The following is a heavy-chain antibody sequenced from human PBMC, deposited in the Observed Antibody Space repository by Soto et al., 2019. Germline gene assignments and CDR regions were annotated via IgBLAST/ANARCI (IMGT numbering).Heavy chain of an antibody. CDR1: GFTFSSYS. CDR2: ISSSSGYI. D-gene: IGHD2-2*01. Sequence: EVQLVESGGGLVKPGGSLRLSCAASGFTFSSYSMNWVRQAPGKGLEWVSSISSSSGYIYYADSVKGRFTISRDNAKNSLYLQMNSLRAEDTAVYYCATNPVPAAIFYWGQGTLVTVSS. CDR3: ATNPVPAAIFY. V-gene: IGHV3-21*01. J-gene: IGHJ4*02.